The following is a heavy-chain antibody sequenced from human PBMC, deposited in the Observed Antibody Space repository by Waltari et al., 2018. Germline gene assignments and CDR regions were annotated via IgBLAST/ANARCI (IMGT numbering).Heavy chain of an antibody. CDR1: GYTFTGYY. Sequence: QVQLVQSGAEVKKPGASVKVSCKASGYTFTGYYMHWVRQAPGQGLEWMGWNDPNSGGTNKAPEFQGRVAKTRDTSVSTAYMELSKLGSDEAAVYYCARDLGTYSGYDGGYWSQGTLVTVSS. V-gene: IGHV1-2*02. CDR2: NDPNSGGT. D-gene: IGHD5-12*01. J-gene: IGHJ4*02. CDR3: ARDLGTYSGYDGGY.